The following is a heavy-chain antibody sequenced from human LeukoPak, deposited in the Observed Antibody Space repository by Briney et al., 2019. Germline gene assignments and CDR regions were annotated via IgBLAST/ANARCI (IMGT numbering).Heavy chain of an antibody. CDR2: ISSSSSYI. V-gene: IGHV3-21*01. D-gene: IGHD6-19*01. J-gene: IGHJ5*02. CDR3: ARGVSFVAGNSNWFDP. Sequence: GGSLRLSCAASGFTFSSYSMNWVRQAPGKGLEWVSSISSSSSYIYYADSVKGRFTISRDNAKNSLYLQMNSLRAEDTAVYYCARGVSFVAGNSNWFDPWGQGTLVTVSS. CDR1: GFTFSSYS.